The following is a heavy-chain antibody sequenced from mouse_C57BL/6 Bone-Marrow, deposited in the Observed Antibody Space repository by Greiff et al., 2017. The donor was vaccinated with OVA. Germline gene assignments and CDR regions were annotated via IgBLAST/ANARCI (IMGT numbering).Heavy chain of an antibody. D-gene: IGHD1-1*01. Sequence: QVHVKQPGAELVMPGASVKLSCKASGYTFTSYWMHWVKQRPGQGLEWIGEIDPSDSYTNYNQKFKGKSTLTVDKSSSTAYMQLSSLPSEDSAVYYCARDSLYGSSYGYWGQGTTLTVSS. J-gene: IGHJ2*01. CDR3: ARDSLYGSSYGY. CDR1: GYTFTSYW. V-gene: IGHV1-69*01. CDR2: IDPSDSYT.